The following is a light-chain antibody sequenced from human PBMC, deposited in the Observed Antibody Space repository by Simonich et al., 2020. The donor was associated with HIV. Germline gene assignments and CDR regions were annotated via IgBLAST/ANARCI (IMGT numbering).Light chain of an antibody. Sequence: EIVMTQSPATLSVSPGERVTLSCRASQSISSNLAWYQQKPGQAPRLLIYGASTRATGIPARFSGSGSGTEFTLTISSMQSEDFALYYCQQYDDWPRTFGQGTKVEIK. CDR3: QQYDDWPRT. V-gene: IGKV3-15*01. J-gene: IGKJ1*01. CDR1: QSISSN. CDR2: GAS.